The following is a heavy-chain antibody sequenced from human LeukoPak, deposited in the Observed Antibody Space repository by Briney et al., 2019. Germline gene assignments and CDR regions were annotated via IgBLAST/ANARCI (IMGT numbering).Heavy chain of an antibody. CDR3: ARHEFHNWFDP. V-gene: IGHV4-59*08. CDR1: GGSISSYY. J-gene: IGHJ5*02. Sequence: SETLSLTCTVSGGSISSYYWSWIRQPPGKGLEWIGYIYYSGSTNYNPSLKSRVTISVDTSKNQFSLKLSSVTAADTAVYYCARHEFHNWFDPWGQGTLVTVSS. CDR2: IYYSGST.